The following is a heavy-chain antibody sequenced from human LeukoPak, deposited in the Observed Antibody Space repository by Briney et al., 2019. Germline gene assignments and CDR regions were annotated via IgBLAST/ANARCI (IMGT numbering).Heavy chain of an antibody. CDR2: ISGSGGST. J-gene: IGHJ5*02. D-gene: IGHD6-19*01. V-gene: IGHV3-23*01. Sequence: GGSLRLSCAASGFTFSSYAMSWVRQAPGKGLEWVSAISGSGGSTYYADSVKGRFTISRDNYKNTLYLQMNSLRAEDTAVYYCAKDGRIAVAGTLGGDWFAPWGQGTLVTVSS. CDR1: GFTFSSYA. CDR3: AKDGRIAVAGTLGGDWFAP.